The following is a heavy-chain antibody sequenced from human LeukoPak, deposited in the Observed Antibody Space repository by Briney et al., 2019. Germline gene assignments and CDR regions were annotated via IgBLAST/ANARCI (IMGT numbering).Heavy chain of an antibody. CDR3: ARRSGSYYDSRGVYYYYMDV. Sequence: GRSPRLSCAASGFTFSSYGMHWVRQASGKGLEWVAVIWYDGSNKYYADSVKGRFTISRDNSKNTLYLQMNSLRAEDTAVYYCARRSGSYYDSRGVYYYYMDVWGKGTTVTVSS. CDR2: IWYDGSNK. V-gene: IGHV3-33*01. J-gene: IGHJ6*03. CDR1: GFTFSSYG. D-gene: IGHD3-10*01.